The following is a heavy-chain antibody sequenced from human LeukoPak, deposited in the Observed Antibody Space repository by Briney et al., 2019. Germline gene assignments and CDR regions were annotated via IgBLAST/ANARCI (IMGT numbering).Heavy chain of an antibody. Sequence: GGSLRLSCSASGFTFSSYAMHWVRQAPEKGLEYVSAISSNGGSTYYADSVKGRFTISRDNSKNTLYLQMSSLRAEDTAVYYCVKDAVTMVRGYYFDYWGQGTLVTVSS. CDR2: ISSNGGST. CDR1: GFTFSSYA. D-gene: IGHD3-10*01. J-gene: IGHJ4*02. CDR3: VKDAVTMVRGYYFDY. V-gene: IGHV3-64D*06.